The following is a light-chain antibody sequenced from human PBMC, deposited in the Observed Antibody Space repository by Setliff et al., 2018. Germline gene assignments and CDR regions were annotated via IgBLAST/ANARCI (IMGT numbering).Light chain of an antibody. Sequence: QSVLTQPPSVSGAPGHTVTISCTGSSSNIGATYDVHWYQHVPGTAPKLLLYRFSNRPSGVPHRFSGSTSGTSASLAITGLQAEDEADYYCSAYAGSKNWGVFGTGTKVTVL. CDR1: SSNIGATYD. CDR3: SAYAGSKNWGV. CDR2: RFS. J-gene: IGLJ1*01. V-gene: IGLV1-40*01.